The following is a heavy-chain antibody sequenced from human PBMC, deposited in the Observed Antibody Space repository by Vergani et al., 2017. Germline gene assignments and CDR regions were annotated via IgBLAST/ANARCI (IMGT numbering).Heavy chain of an antibody. CDR3: ARSSYGSGSPDY. D-gene: IGHD3-10*01. CDR1: GFTFSSYD. CDR2: IGTAGDT. J-gene: IGHJ4*02. Sequence: EVQLVESGGGLVKPGGSLRLSCAASGFTFSSYDMHWVRQATGKGLEWVSAIGTAGDTYYPGSVKGRLPISRENAKNSLYLQMNSLRAGDTAVYYCARSSYGSGSPDYWGQGTLVTVSS. V-gene: IGHV3-13*04.